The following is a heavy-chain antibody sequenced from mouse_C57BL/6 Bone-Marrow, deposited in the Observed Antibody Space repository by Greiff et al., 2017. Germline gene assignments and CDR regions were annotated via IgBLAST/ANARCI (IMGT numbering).Heavy chain of an antibody. CDR3: ARGLRDYYGSSYVGY. J-gene: IGHJ2*01. Sequence: VQLQQSRAELARPGASVKLSCKASGYTFTSYGISWVKQRTGQGLEWIGEIYPRSGNTYYNEKFKGKATLTADKSSSTAYMELRSLTSEDSAVYFCARGLRDYYGSSYVGYWGQGTTLTVSS. CDR1: GYTFTSYG. CDR2: IYPRSGNT. V-gene: IGHV1-81*01. D-gene: IGHD1-1*01.